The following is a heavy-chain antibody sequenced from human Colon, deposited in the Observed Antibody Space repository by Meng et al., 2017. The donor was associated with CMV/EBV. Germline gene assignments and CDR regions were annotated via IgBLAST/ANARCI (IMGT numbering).Heavy chain of an antibody. Sequence: STFSVHWVRQAPGKGLEWVADISFDGANQFSADSVAGRFKTSRDNSKNTVYLQMNSLRVEDTAVYYCARSPASHCSSASCYFWFDTWGQGTLVTVSS. D-gene: IGHD2-2*01. V-gene: IGHV3-30-3*01. J-gene: IGHJ5*02. CDR2: ISFDGANQ. CDR1: STFS. CDR3: ARSPASHCSSASCYFWFDT.